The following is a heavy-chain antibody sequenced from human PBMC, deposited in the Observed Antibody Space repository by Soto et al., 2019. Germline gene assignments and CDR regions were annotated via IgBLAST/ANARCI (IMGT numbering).Heavy chain of an antibody. D-gene: IGHD2-2*01. J-gene: IGHJ3*02. CDR2: ISGSGGST. CDR3: AKFEPAAQGADAFDI. V-gene: IGHV3-23*01. CDR1: GFTFSSYS. Sequence: GGALRLSCAAPGFTFSSYSMSWVRPAPGKGLEWVSAISGSGGSTYYADSVKGRFTISRDNSKNTLYLQMNSLRAEDTAVYYCAKFEPAAQGADAFDIWGQGTMVTV.